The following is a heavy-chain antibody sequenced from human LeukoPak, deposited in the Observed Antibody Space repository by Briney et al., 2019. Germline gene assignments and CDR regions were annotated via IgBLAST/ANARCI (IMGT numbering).Heavy chain of an antibody. CDR1: GFTFSSYD. J-gene: IGHJ4*02. Sequence: GRSLRLSCAASGFTFSSYDMHWVRQAPGKGLEWVSVIWYDGSNKYYEDSVKGRFTISRDNSRNTLYLQMNSLRAEDTAVYYCASTSSGYFLDYWGQGTLVTVSS. CDR2: IWYDGSNK. V-gene: IGHV3-33*01. D-gene: IGHD3-22*01. CDR3: ASTSSGYFLDY.